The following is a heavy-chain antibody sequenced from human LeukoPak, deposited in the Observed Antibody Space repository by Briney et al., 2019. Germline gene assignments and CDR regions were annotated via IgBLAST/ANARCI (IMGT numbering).Heavy chain of an antibody. CDR1: GYTFTNYG. CDR2: ISAYNGNT. CDR3: AREGSLAARYYYYYYMDV. V-gene: IGHV1-18*01. D-gene: IGHD6-6*01. Sequence: ASVKVSCEASGYTFTNYGISWVRQAPGQGLEWMGWISAYNGNTKYAQKVQGRVTMTTDTPTNTAYMELRSLRSDDTAVYYCAREGSLAARYYYYYYMDVWGKGATVTVSS. J-gene: IGHJ6*03.